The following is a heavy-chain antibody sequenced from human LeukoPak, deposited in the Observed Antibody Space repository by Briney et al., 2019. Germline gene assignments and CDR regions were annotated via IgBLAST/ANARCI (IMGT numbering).Heavy chain of an antibody. CDR1: GYIFTSYD. J-gene: IGHJ5*02. Sequence: AASVKVSCRASGYIFTSYDINWVRQATGQGLEWMGWMNPNSGNTGYAQKFQGRVTMTRNTSISTAYMELSSLRSEDTAVYYCERVPLLARFRWFDPWGQGTLVTVSS. CDR2: MNPNSGNT. CDR3: ERVPLLARFRWFDP. D-gene: IGHD2-15*01. V-gene: IGHV1-8*01.